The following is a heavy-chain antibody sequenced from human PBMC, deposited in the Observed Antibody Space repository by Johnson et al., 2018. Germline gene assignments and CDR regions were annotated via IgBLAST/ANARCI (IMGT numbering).Heavy chain of an antibody. J-gene: IGHJ6*03. CDR2: MNPNSGNT. D-gene: IGHD2-2*01. CDR1: GYTFTSYD. V-gene: IGHV1-8*01. CDR3: EKDRVRARGEAEWFQRVPAAMGGYYYYMDV. Sequence: QVQLVQSGAEVKKPGASVKVSCKASGYTFTSYDINWVRQATGQGLEWMGWMNPNSGNTGYTQKFQGRVTMTRNSSISPAYMELSSLRAEDTAVYYCEKDRVRARGEAEWFQRVPAAMGGYYYYMDVWGKGTSVTVSS.